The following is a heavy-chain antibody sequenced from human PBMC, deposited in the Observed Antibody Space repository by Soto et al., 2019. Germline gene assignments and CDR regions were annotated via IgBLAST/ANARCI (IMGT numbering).Heavy chain of an antibody. Sequence: GGSLRLSCAASGFTFSSYAMSWVRQAPGKGLEWVSAISGSGGSTYYADSVKGRFTISRDNSKNTLYLQMNSLRAEDTAVYYCAKGGLDTIFGVVIKGNWFDPWGQGTLVTVSS. CDR3: AKGGLDTIFGVVIKGNWFDP. J-gene: IGHJ5*02. CDR2: ISGSGGST. CDR1: GFTFSSYA. V-gene: IGHV3-23*01. D-gene: IGHD3-3*01.